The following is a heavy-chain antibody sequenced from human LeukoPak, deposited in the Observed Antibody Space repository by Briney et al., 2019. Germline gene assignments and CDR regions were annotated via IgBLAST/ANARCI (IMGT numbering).Heavy chain of an antibody. CDR3: ARGLDFSSGYSFDS. CDR1: GGSISTYY. CDR2: VYYSGST. D-gene: IGHD3-3*01. J-gene: IGHJ4*02. V-gene: IGHV4-59*01. Sequence: SETLSLTCTVSGGSISTYYWSWIRQPPGKGLEWIGYVYYSGSTDYSPSLKSRVTISVDTSKNQFSLKLSSVTAADTAVYYCARGLDFSSGYSFDSWGQGTLVTVSS.